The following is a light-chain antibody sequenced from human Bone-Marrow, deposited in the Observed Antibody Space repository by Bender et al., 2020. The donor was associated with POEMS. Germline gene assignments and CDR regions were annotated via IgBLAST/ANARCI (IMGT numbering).Light chain of an antibody. CDR3: QSYDISLSGWV. CDR1: SSNMGAGYG. CDR2: NNR. J-gene: IGLJ3*02. V-gene: IGLV1-40*01. Sequence: QSVLTQPPSVSGAPGQTVTISCTGTSSNMGAGYGVNWYQQLPGTAPKLLIYNNRNRPSGVPDRISGSKSGNSASLAITGLQAEDEADYYCQSYDISLSGWVFGGGTKLTAL.